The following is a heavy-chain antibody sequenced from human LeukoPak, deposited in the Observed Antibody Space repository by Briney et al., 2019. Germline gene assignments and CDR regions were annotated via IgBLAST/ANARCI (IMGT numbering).Heavy chain of an antibody. CDR2: IRGTGTTT. CDR1: GFTFSDHA. V-gene: IGHV3-23*01. Sequence: GGSLRLSCAASGFTFSDHAMSWVRQAPGKGLGWVSAIRGTGTTTFYAASVKGRFTISRDNSKNTADLQMNSLRAEDTAVYYCAKVSWLGTLPSYHFDSWGQGTQVTVSS. J-gene: IGHJ4*02. D-gene: IGHD6-19*01. CDR3: AKVSWLGTLPSYHFDS.